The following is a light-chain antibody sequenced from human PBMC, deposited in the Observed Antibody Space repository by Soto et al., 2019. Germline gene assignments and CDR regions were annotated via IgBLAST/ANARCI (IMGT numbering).Light chain of an antibody. Sequence: QNALTQPPSASWSPGQSVTISCTGTKNDIGVYDFVSWYQHHPGKAPRLIIYEVVQRPSGVPDRFSGSKSGNTASLTVSGLQAADEADYFCKSYAGSNTYVFGSGTKVTVL. CDR3: KSYAGSNTYV. J-gene: IGLJ1*01. CDR2: EVV. CDR1: KNDIGVYDF. V-gene: IGLV2-8*01.